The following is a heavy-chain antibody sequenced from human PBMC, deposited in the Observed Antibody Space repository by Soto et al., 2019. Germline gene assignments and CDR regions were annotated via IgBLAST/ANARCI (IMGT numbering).Heavy chain of an antibody. CDR2: IYHSGST. J-gene: IGHJ4*02. D-gene: IGHD3-22*01. CDR1: GGSISSGGYS. V-gene: IGHV4-30-2*01. CDR3: AREGHDSSGYPDFGY. Sequence: QLQLQESGSGLVKPSQTLSLTCAVSGGSISSGGYSWSWIRQPPGKGLEWIGYIYHSGSTYYNPSLESRVTXPXSXSXXQSSLKLSAVTAADTAVYYCAREGHDSSGYPDFGYWGQGTLVTVSS.